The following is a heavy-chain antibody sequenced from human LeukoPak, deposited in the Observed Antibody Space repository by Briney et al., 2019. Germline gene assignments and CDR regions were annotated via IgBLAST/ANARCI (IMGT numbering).Heavy chain of an antibody. CDR1: GLTVSTSY. CDR2: IYSDGST. J-gene: IGHJ4*02. CDR3: ATDGCRWSFDY. D-gene: IGHD3-3*01. Sequence: GGSLRLSCAASGLTVSTSYMNWVRQAPGKGLEWVSVIYSDGSTKYADSVKGRFTISRDNSKNTLYLQMNNLRGEDTALYFCATDGCRWSFDYWGQGTLVTVSS. V-gene: IGHV3-66*01.